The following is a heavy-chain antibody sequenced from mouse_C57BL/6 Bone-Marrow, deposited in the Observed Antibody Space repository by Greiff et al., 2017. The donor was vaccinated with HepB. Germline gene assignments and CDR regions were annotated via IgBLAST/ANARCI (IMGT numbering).Heavy chain of an antibody. CDR3: ARPEHGSFDY. J-gene: IGHJ2*01. D-gene: IGHD1-1*01. CDR2: ISSGSSTI. V-gene: IGHV5-17*01. CDR1: GFTFSDYG. Sequence: EVKLMESGGGLVKPGGSLKLSCAASGFTFSDYGMHWVRQAPEKGLEWVAYISSGSSTIYYADTVKGRFTISRDNAKNTLFLQMTSLRSEDTAMYYCARPEHGSFDYWGQGTTLTVSS.